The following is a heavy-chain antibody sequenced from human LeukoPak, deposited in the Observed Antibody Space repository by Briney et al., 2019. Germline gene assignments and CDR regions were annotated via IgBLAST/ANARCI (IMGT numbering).Heavy chain of an antibody. CDR1: GGSISSYY. Sequence: SETLSLTCTVSGGSISSYYWSWIRQPPGKGLVWIGYIYYSGSTNYNPSLKSRVTISVDTSKNQFSLKLSSVTAADTAVYYCARVNFGGDYFDYWGQGTLVTVSS. CDR3: ARVNFGGDYFDY. D-gene: IGHD3-10*01. V-gene: IGHV4-59*12. J-gene: IGHJ4*02. CDR2: IYYSGST.